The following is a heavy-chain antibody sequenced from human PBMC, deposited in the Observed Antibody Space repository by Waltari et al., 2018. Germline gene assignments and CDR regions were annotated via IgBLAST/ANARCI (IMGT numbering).Heavy chain of an antibody. CDR1: GFTVSSNS. D-gene: IGHD6-19*01. CDR3: ARPRGAVAGTSYYGMDV. V-gene: IGHV3-53*01. J-gene: IGHJ6*02. Sequence: EVQLVESGGGLIQPGGSLSLSCAAHGFTVSSNSMSCVRQAHGKGLEWVSVIYSGGSKYYADSVKGRFTISRDNTKNTLYLQMNSLRAEDTAVYYCARPRGAVAGTSYYGMDVWGQGTTVTVSS. CDR2: IYSGGSK.